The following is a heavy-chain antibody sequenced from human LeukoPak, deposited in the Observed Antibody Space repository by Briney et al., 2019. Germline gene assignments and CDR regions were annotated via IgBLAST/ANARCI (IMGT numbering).Heavy chain of an antibody. V-gene: IGHV1-18*01. CDR2: ISAYNGNT. CDR3: ARADSYYYDSSGYYHFDY. Sequence: GASVKVSCKASGYTFTSYGISWVRQAPGQGLEWMGWISAYNGNTNYAQKLQGRVTMTTDTSTSTAYMELRSLRSDDTAVYYCARADSYYYDSSGYYHFDYWGQGTLVTVSS. J-gene: IGHJ4*02. CDR1: GYTFTSYG. D-gene: IGHD3-22*01.